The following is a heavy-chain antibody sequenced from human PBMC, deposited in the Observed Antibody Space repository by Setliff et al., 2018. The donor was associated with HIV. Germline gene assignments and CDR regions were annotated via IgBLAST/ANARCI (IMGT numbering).Heavy chain of an antibody. CDR2: ISAYNGNT. CDR1: GYTFTSYG. CDR3: ARDRGDVVVVAAVDY. J-gene: IGHJ4*02. Sequence: ASVKVSCKASGYTFTSYGISWVRQAPGQGLEWMGWISAYNGNTNYAQKLRGRVTMTTDTSTSTAYMELRSLRSDDTAVYYCARDRGDVVVVAAVDYWGQGTLVTVSS. D-gene: IGHD2-15*01. V-gene: IGHV1-18*01.